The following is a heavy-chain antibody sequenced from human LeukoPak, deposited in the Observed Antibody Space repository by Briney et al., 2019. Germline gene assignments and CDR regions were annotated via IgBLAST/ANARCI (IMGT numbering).Heavy chain of an antibody. CDR3: AKEAFGVVPAAKFDY. D-gene: IGHD2-2*01. CDR1: GFTFSSYS. J-gene: IGHJ4*02. CDR2: ITSSSSYI. Sequence: GGSLRLSCAASGFTFSSYSMNWVRQAPGKGLEWVSSITSSSSYIYYADSVKGRFTISRDNSKNTLYLQMNSLRAEDTAVYYCAKEAFGVVPAAKFDYWGQGTLVTVSS. V-gene: IGHV3-21*04.